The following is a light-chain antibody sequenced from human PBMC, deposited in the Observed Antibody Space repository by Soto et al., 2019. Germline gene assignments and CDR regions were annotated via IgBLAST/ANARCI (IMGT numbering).Light chain of an antibody. CDR3: SSYTSSNTWV. Sequence: QSALTQPASVSGSPGQSITISCTGTSSDVGGYNHVSWYQQNPGKAPKLMIYEVNSRPSGVSNRFSGSKSGNTASLTISGLQAEDEADYYCSSYTSSNTWVFGGGTQLTVL. CDR1: SSDVGGYNH. V-gene: IGLV2-14*01. CDR2: EVN. J-gene: IGLJ3*02.